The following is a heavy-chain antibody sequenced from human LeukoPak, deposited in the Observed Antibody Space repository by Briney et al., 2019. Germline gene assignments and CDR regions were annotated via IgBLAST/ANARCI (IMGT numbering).Heavy chain of an antibody. J-gene: IGHJ4*02. CDR2: FDPEDGET. Sequence: ASVKVSCKVSGYTLTELSMHWVRQAPGKGLEWMGGFDPEDGETIYAQKFQGRVTMTEDTSTDTAYMELSSLRSEDTAVYYCATSLPREVVTLGSDFDYWGQGTLVTVSS. V-gene: IGHV1-24*01. CDR1: GYTLTELS. CDR3: ATSLPREVVTLGSDFDY. D-gene: IGHD4-23*01.